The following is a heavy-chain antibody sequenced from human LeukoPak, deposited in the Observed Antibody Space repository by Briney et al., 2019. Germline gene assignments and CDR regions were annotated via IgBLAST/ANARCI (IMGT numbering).Heavy chain of an antibody. CDR3: ARALRDGLFDP. V-gene: IGHV3-21*01. CDR1: GFTFSSYS. J-gene: IGHJ5*02. D-gene: IGHD5-24*01. Sequence: GGSLRLSCAASGFTFSSYSMNWVRQAPGKGLEWVSSISSSSSYIYYADSVKGRFTISRDNAKNSLYLQMNSLRAEDTAVYYCARALRDGLFDPWGQGTLVTVSS. CDR2: ISSSSSYI.